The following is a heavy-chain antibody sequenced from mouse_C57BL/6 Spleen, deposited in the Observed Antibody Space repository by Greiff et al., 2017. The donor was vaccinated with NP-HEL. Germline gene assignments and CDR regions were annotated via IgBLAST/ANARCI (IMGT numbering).Heavy chain of an antibody. D-gene: IGHD2-5*01. CDR1: GFTFSDYG. CDR2: ISSGSSTI. CDR3: ARTYSNYNWYCDV. J-gene: IGHJ1*03. Sequence: EVQRVESGGGLVKPGGSLKLSCAASGFTFSDYGMHWVRQAPEKGLEWVAYISSGSSTIYYADTVKGRFTISRDNAKITLFLQMTSLRSEDTAMYYCARTYSNYNWYCDVWGTGTTVTVSS. V-gene: IGHV5-17*01.